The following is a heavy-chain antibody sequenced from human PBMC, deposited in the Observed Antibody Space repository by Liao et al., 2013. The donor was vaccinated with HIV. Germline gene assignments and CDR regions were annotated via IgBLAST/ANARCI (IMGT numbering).Heavy chain of an antibody. V-gene: IGHV4-59*01. CDR3: ARSRVVGMKGNWFDP. J-gene: IGHJ5*02. D-gene: IGHD1-26*01. CDR1: GGSISSYY. CDR2: IYYSGST. Sequence: QVQLQESGPGLVKPSETLSLTCTVSGGSISSYYWSWIRQPPGKGLEWIGYIYYSGSTNYNPSLKSRVTISVDTSKNQFSLKLSSVTAADTAVYYCARSRVVGMKGNWFDPGAREPWSPSPQ.